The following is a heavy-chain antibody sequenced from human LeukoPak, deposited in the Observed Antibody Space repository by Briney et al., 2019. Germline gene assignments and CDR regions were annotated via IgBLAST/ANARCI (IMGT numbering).Heavy chain of an antibody. J-gene: IGHJ4*02. D-gene: IGHD5-18*01. CDR2: IIPILGIA. Sequence: ASVNVSCKASGGTFSRYAISWVRQAPGQGLEWMGRIIPILGIANYAQKFQGRVTITADKSTSTAYMELSSLRSEDTAVYYCARDAGGDTAMVDYWGQGTLVTVSS. CDR1: GGTFSRYA. CDR3: ARDAGGDTAMVDY. V-gene: IGHV1-69*04.